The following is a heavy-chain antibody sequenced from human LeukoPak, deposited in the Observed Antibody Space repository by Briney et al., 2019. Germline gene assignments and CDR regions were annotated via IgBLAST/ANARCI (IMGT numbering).Heavy chain of an antibody. J-gene: IGHJ3*02. CDR3: ARVVVGAAAFGI. CDR2: INPNSGDT. CDR1: GYTFTGYY. D-gene: IGHD1-26*01. Sequence: ASVKVSCRASGYTFTGYYMHWVRRAPGQGLEWMGWINPNSGDTSYAQNFKGRVTMTRDTSISTAYMELNSLRSDDTAVYYCARVVVGAAAFGIWGQGTMVTISS. V-gene: IGHV1-2*02.